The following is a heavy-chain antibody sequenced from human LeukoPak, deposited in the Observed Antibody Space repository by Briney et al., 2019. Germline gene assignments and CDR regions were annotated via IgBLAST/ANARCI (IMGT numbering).Heavy chain of an antibody. CDR1: GFTFSSYA. V-gene: IGHV3-30-3*01. CDR3: ARDIWFYDHSGYSDY. Sequence: PGGSLRLSCVGSGFTFSSYAVHWVRQAPGKGLEWLALISFDGTNKFYADSVKGRFSISRDNSKNTLFLQMNSLRPEDTAVYYCARDIWFYDHSGYSDYWGQGTLVSVSS. CDR2: ISFDGTNK. J-gene: IGHJ4*02. D-gene: IGHD3-22*01.